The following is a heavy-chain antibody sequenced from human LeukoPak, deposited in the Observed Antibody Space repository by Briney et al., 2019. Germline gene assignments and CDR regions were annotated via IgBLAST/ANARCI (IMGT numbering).Heavy chain of an antibody. D-gene: IGHD2-8*01. J-gene: IGHJ4*02. CDR2: INPSDGGT. Sequence: GASVKVSCKASGYTFTSYSIHWVRQAPGQGLEWMGMINPSDGGTTYAQKFQGRVTMTRNTSISTAYMELSSLRSEDTAVYYCARVFRLGYCTNGVCYTLGYWGQGTLVTVSS. V-gene: IGHV1-46*01. CDR1: GYTFTSYS. CDR3: ARVFRLGYCTNGVCYTLGY.